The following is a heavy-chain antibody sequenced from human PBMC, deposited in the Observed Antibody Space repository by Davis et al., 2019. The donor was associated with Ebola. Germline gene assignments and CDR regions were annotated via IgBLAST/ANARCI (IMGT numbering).Heavy chain of an antibody. CDR3: ARDPGYASGWTEFDP. CDR2: ISATSSYI. V-gene: IGHV3-21*01. Sequence: GESLKISCAASGFTFNNHGMNWVRQAPGKGLEWVSSISATSSYIFYADSVKARFSISRDNAKNSLYLQMNSLRAEDTAVYYCARDPGYASGWTEFDPWGQGTLVTVSS. J-gene: IGHJ5*02. CDR1: GFTFNNHG. D-gene: IGHD6-19*01.